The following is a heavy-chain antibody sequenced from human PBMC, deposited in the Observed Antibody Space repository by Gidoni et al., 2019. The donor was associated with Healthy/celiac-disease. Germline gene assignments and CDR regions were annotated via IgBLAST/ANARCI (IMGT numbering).Heavy chain of an antibody. Sequence: EVQLVESGGGLVKPGRSLRLSCTASGFTFGDYAMSWFRQAPGKGLEWVGVIRSKAYGGTTEYAASVKGRFTISRDDSKSIAYLQMNSLKTEDTAVYYCTRNRDGYNRAVLGYWGQGTLVTVSS. V-gene: IGHV3-49*05. J-gene: IGHJ4*02. CDR1: GFTFGDYA. D-gene: IGHD3-10*01. CDR3: TRNRDGYNRAVLGY. CDR2: IRSKAYGGTT.